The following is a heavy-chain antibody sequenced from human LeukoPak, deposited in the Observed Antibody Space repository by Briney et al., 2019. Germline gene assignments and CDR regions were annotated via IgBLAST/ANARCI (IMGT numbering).Heavy chain of an antibody. CDR1: GFTFSSYS. CDR2: ISSSSSYI. CDR3: ARDTYYDFWSGYYGAIYGMDV. J-gene: IGHJ6*02. V-gene: IGHV3-21*01. Sequence: GGSLRLSCAASGFTFSSYSMNWVRQAPGKGLDWVSSISSSSSYIYYADSVKGRFTISRDNAKNSLYLQMNSLRAEDTAVYYCARDTYYDFWSGYYGAIYGMDVWGQGTTVTVSS. D-gene: IGHD3-3*01.